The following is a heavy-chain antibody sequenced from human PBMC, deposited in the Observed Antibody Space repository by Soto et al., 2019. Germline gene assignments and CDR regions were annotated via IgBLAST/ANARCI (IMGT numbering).Heavy chain of an antibody. J-gene: IGHJ4*02. CDR1: GFTFSTYA. CDR2: ISGSAGST. D-gene: IGHD1-1*01. V-gene: IGHV3-23*01. CDR3: SKESGRTRYPLHY. Sequence: PGGSLRLSCAASGFTFSTYAMSCVRQAPGKGLEWVSVISGSAGSTFYADSVKGRFTISRDNSKNTLYLQMNSLRAGDTAVYYCSKESGRTRYPLHYRGKAPLVTGSS.